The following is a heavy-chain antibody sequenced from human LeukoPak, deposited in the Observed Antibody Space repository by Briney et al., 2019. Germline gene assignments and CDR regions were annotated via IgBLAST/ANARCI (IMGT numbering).Heavy chain of an antibody. CDR1: GGSISSYY. Sequence: SETLSLTCTVSGGSISSYYWSWIRQPPGKGLEWIGYIYYSGSTNYNSSLKSRVTISVDTSKNQFSLKLSSVTAADTAVYYCARTPRGYSYGGRGYFDYWGQGTLVTVSS. J-gene: IGHJ4*02. D-gene: IGHD5-18*01. CDR2: IYYSGST. V-gene: IGHV4-59*01. CDR3: ARTPRGYSYGGRGYFDY.